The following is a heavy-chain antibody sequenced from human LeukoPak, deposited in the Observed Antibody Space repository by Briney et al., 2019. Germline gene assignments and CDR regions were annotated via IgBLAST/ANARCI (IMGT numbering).Heavy chain of an antibody. V-gene: IGHV4-61*02. J-gene: IGHJ3*02. CDR2: IYTSGST. CDR3: ARESRFDDAFDI. Sequence: NPSETLSLTCTVSGGSISSGSYYWSWIRQPAGKGLEWIGRIYTSGSTNYNPSLKSRVTLSVDTSKNQFSLKLSSVTAADTAVYYYARESRFDDAFDIWGQGTMVTVSS. CDR1: GGSISSGSYY. D-gene: IGHD3-3*01.